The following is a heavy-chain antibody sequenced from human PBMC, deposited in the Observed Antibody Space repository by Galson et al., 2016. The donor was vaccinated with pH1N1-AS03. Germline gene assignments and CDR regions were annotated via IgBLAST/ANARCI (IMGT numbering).Heavy chain of an antibody. Sequence: SLRLSCAASGFTFDYFYMSWIRQAPGKGLEWISFISTAGITTHYADSVKGRFTISRDNANNSLYLEMTSLRPADTAIYYCARNWNYFNLWGQGVLVTVSS. J-gene: IGHJ4*02. CDR3: ARNWNYFNL. CDR2: ISTAGITT. CDR1: GFTFDYFY. D-gene: IGHD1-1*01. V-gene: IGHV3-11*01.